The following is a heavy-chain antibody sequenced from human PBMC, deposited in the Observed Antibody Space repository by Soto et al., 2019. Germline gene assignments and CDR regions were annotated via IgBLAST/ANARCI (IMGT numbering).Heavy chain of an antibody. D-gene: IGHD1-1*01. CDR3: AKDWELEKDYYYYYMDV. J-gene: IGHJ6*03. Sequence: EVQLLESGGGLVQPGGSLRLSCAASGFTFSSYAMSWVRQAPGKGLEWVSAISGSGGSTYYADSVKGRFTISRDNSKNTLYLQMNSLRAEDTAVYYCAKDWELEKDYYYYYMDVWGKGTTVTVSS. CDR1: GFTFSSYA. CDR2: ISGSGGST. V-gene: IGHV3-23*01.